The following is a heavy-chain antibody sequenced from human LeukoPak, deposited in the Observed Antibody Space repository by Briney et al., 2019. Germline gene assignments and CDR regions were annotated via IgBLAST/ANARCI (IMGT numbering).Heavy chain of an antibody. CDR2: IIPIFGTA. CDR3: ARDKDSNSYWYFDL. V-gene: IGHV1-69*01. Sequence: GSSVKVSCKASGGTFSSYAISWVRQAPGQGLEWMGGIIPIFGTANYAQKFQGRVTITADESTSTAYMELSSLRSEDTAVYYCARDKDSNSYWYFDLWGRGTLVTVSS. D-gene: IGHD4-11*01. J-gene: IGHJ2*01. CDR1: GGTFSSYA.